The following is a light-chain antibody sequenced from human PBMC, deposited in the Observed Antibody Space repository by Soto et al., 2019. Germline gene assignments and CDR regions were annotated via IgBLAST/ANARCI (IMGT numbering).Light chain of an antibody. CDR1: QSLSRN. CDR3: QHYNHWPPAFT. CDR2: GAS. V-gene: IGKV3-15*01. Sequence: EILRTQSPATLSVSPGERATLSCRASQSLSRNLAWYMQKPGQAPRLLIYGASTRASGVPARFSGSGSGTEFTLTISSLQSEDFALYYCQHYNHWPPAFTFGPGTKVDL. J-gene: IGKJ3*01.